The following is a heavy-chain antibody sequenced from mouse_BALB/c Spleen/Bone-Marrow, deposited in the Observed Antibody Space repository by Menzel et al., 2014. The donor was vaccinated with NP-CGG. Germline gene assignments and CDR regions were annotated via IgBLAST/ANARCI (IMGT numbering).Heavy chain of an antibody. D-gene: IGHD1-1*01. CDR3: ARDSLYYYGSSYGYFDV. CDR1: GFTFSDYY. J-gene: IGHJ1*01. Sequence: EVKLVESGGSLMKPGGSLKLSCAASGFTFSDYYMYWVRQTPEKRLEWVATISNGGSYTYYPDSVKGRFTISRDNAKNNLYLQMSSLKSEDTAMYYCARDSLYYYGSSYGYFDVWGAGTTVTVSS. V-gene: IGHV5-4*02. CDR2: ISNGGSYT.